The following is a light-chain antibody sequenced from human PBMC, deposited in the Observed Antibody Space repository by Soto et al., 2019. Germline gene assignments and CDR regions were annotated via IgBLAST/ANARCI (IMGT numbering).Light chain of an antibody. CDR2: KAS. J-gene: IGKJ1*01. Sequence: DIQMTQSPSTLSASVGDRVTITCRASQSISSWLAWYQQKPGNAPKVLIYKASSLESGVPSRFSGSGSGTEFTLTISSLQPDDFATYYCQQYNSYSWTFGQGTKVDIK. V-gene: IGKV1-5*03. CDR3: QQYNSYSWT. CDR1: QSISSW.